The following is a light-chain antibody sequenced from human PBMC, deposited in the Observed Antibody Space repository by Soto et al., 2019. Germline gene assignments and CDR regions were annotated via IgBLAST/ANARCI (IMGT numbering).Light chain of an antibody. V-gene: IGKV2-28*01. Sequence: EIVMTQNTLSLPVTPGEPASISCRSSQSLLHSNGYNYLDWYLQKPGQSPQLLIYLGSNRASGVPDRFSGSGSGTDFTLKISRVEAEDVGVYYCMQALQPSITFAQGTRLEIK. CDR2: LGS. J-gene: IGKJ5*01. CDR3: MQALQPSIT. CDR1: QSLLHSNGYNY.